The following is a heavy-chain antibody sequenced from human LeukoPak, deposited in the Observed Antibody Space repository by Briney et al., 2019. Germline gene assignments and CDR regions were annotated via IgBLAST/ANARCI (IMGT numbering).Heavy chain of an antibody. V-gene: IGHV3-9*01. Sequence: PGGSLRLSCVASGFTFDDYGMHWVRQGPGKGLEWVSGISWNSGKRGYADSVKGRFTISRDNAKNSLYLHMNSLRVGDTAVYSCVRGGEIGLDYWGQGTLVTVSS. CDR1: GFTFDDYG. J-gene: IGHJ4*02. CDR2: ISWNSGKR. CDR3: VRGGEIGLDY. D-gene: IGHD3-16*01.